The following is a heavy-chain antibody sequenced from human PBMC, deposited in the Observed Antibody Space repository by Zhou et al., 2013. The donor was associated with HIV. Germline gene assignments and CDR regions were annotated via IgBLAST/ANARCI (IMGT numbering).Heavy chain of an antibody. J-gene: IGHJ5*02. V-gene: IGHV1-69*04. CDR2: IIPILGIA. CDR1: GGTFSSYA. Sequence: QVQLVQSGAEVKKPGSSVKVSCKASGGTFSSYAISWVRQAPGQGLEWMGRIIPILGIANYAQKFQGRVTITADKSTSTAYMELSSLRSEDTAVYYCARETGIIAVAGTGWFDPWGQGTLVTVSS. CDR3: ARETGIIAVAGTGWFDP. D-gene: IGHD6-19*01.